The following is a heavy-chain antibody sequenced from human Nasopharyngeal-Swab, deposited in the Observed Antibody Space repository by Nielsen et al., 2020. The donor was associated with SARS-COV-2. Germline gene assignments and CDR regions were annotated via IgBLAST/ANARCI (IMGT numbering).Heavy chain of an antibody. D-gene: IGHD1-26*01. V-gene: IGHV1-2*06. CDR2: INPNSGGT. Sequence: ASVKVSCKASGYTFTGYYMHLVRQAPGQGLEWMGRINPNSGGTNYAQKFQGRVTMTRVTSISTGYMELSRLRSDDTAVYYCARVWEPGGYYYYGMDVWGQGTTVTVSS. CDR1: GYTFTGYY. J-gene: IGHJ6*02. CDR3: ARVWEPGGYYYYGMDV.